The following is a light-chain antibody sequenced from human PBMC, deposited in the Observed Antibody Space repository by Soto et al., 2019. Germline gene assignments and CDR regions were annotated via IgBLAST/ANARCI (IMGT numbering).Light chain of an antibody. V-gene: IGKV3-11*01. CDR3: QQRSNWPPIT. Sequence: EIVLTQSPATLSLSPGEIATLYFSASQSVSSYLAWYQQKPGQAPRLLIYDASNRATGIPARFSGSGSGTDFTLTISGLEPEDFAVYYCQQRSNWPPITFGQGTRLEI. J-gene: IGKJ5*01. CDR2: DAS. CDR1: QSVSSY.